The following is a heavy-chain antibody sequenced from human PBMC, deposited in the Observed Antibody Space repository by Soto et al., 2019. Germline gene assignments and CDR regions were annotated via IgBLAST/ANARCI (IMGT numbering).Heavy chain of an antibody. J-gene: IGHJ4*01. CDR1: GGFISNGDYH. CDR3: AREGGYDSPHGC. Sequence: SETLSLTCTVSGGFISNGDYHWSWIRQPPGKGLEWIGYTYPSGSTYYNASLRSRVTISIDASKNQFSLKLNSVTAADTAVYYCAREGGYDSPHGCWGHGTLVTVSS. CDR2: TYPSGST. D-gene: IGHD5-12*01. V-gene: IGHV4-30-4*01.